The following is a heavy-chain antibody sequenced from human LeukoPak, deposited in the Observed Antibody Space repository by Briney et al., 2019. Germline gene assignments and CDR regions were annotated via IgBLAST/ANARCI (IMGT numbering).Heavy chain of an antibody. CDR1: SGSISSGDYY. D-gene: IGHD1-26*01. Sequence: SQTLSLTCTVSSGSISSGDYYWSWIRQHPGKGLEWIGYIYSSVNTYYNPSLKSRVTISVDTSKNHFSLRLSSVTAADTAMYYCSRAGIWFDPWGQGTLVTVSS. CDR3: SRAGIWFDP. CDR2: IYSSVNT. J-gene: IGHJ5*02. V-gene: IGHV4-31*03.